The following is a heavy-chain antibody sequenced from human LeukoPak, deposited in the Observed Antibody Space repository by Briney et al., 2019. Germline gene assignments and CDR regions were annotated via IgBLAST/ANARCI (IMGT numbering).Heavy chain of an antibody. D-gene: IGHD3-16*01. CDR1: GFTFSSYK. J-gene: IGHJ6*03. Sequence: GGSLRLSCAASGFTFSSYKMNWVRQAPGKGLEWVSYISSSSSTIYYADSVKGRFTISRDNAKNSLYLQMNSLRAEDTAVYYCARGRGGYYYYYMDVWGKGTTVTVSS. CDR3: ARGRGGYYYYYMDV. CDR2: ISSSSSTI. V-gene: IGHV3-48*04.